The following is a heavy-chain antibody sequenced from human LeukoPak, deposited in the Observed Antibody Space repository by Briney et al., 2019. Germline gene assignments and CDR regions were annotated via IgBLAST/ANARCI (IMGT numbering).Heavy chain of an antibody. CDR2: IYHSGST. V-gene: IGHV4-30-2*01. D-gene: IGHD5-12*01. J-gene: IGHJ5*02. Sequence: TLSLTCAVSGGSISSGGYSWSWIRQPPGKGLEWIGYIYHSGSTYYNPSLKSRVTISVDRSKNQFSLKLSSVTAADTAVYYCARVGKYGGYELDPWGQGTRVTVSS. CDR3: ARVGKYGGYELDP. CDR1: GGSISSGGYS.